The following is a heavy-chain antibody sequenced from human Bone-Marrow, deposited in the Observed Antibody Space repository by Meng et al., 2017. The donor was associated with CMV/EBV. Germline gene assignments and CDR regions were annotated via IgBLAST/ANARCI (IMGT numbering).Heavy chain of an antibody. CDR1: GFTFSSYE. CDR3: ARELGCSCTSCLNYYYYGMDV. Sequence: GESLKISCAASGFTFSSYEMNWVRQAPGKGLEWVSYISSSGSTIYYADSVKGRFTISRDNAKNSLYLQMNSLRAEDTAVYYCARELGCSCTSCLNYYYYGMDVWGQGTTVTVSS. V-gene: IGHV3-48*03. J-gene: IGHJ6*02. CDR2: ISSSGSTI. D-gene: IGHD2-2*01.